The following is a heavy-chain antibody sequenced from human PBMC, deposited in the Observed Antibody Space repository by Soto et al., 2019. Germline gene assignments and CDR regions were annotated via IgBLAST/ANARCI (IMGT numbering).Heavy chain of an antibody. J-gene: IGHJ5*02. CDR2: ISASNGHT. V-gene: IGHV1-18*01. D-gene: IGHD1-26*01. CDR3: ARVVGALGHWFEP. Sequence: QVQLVQSGGEVKKPGASVKVSCKASGYNFTIYGISWVRQAPGQGLEWMGRISASNGHTNYAQKVQGRGTMTPDTSTSTAYMERRSRRSDDTAVYFCARVVGALGHWFEPWGQGTLVTVSS. CDR1: GYNFTIYG.